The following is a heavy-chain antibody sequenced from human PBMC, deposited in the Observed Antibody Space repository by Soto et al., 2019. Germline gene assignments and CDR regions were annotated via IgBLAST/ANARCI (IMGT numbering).Heavy chain of an antibody. CDR1: GFTVSTKY. D-gene: IGHD1-26*01. V-gene: IGHV3-66*01. CDR3: ARDPWAADY. J-gene: IGHJ4*02. Sequence: EVQLVESGGGLVQPGGSLRLSCAASGFTVSTKYMSWVRQAPGKGLEWVSVIYSGGSTFYADSVRGRCTISRDNSKNTVNLQMNSLRAEDTAVYYCARDPWAADYWGQGTLVTVS. CDR2: IYSGGST.